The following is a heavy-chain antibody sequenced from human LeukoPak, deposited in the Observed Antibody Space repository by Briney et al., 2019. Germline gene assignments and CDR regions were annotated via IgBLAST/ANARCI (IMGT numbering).Heavy chain of an antibody. CDR2: IYYSGST. D-gene: IGHD6-13*01. V-gene: IGHV4-39*01. CDR3: ARRGAAAGTGWFDP. CDR1: GGSISSSSYY. Sequence: SETLSLTCTVSGGSISSSSYYWGWIRQPPGKGLEWIGSIYYSGSTYYNPSLKSRVTISVDTSKSQFSLKLSSVTAADTAVYYCARRGAAAGTGWFDPWGQGTLVTVSS. J-gene: IGHJ5*02.